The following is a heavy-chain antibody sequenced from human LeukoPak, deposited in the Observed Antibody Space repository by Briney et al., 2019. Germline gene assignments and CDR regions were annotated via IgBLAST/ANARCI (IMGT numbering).Heavy chain of an antibody. CDR2: ISGSGGST. J-gene: IGHJ4*02. CDR3: AKAAGHMVRGARFDY. CDR1: GFTFSSYA. D-gene: IGHD3-10*01. Sequence: PGGSLRLSCAASGFTFSSYAMSWVRQAPGKGLEWVSAISGSGGSTYYADSVRGRFTISRDNSKNTLYLQMNSLRAEDTAVYYCAKAAGHMVRGARFDYWGQGTLVTVSS. V-gene: IGHV3-23*01.